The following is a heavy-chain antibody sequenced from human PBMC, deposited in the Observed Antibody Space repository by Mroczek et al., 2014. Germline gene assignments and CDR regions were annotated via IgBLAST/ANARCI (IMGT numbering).Heavy chain of an antibody. V-gene: IGHV3-30-3*01. J-gene: IGHJ4*02. CDR3: ARGGRFLEEEAFDY. D-gene: IGHD3-3*01. Sequence: QVQLQESGGGVVQPGRSLRLSCAASGFTFSSYAMHWVRQAPGKGLEWVAVISYDGSNKYYADSVKGRFTISRDNSKNTLYLQMNSLRAEDTAVYYCARGGRFLEEEAFDYVGPGNPGHRL. CDR1: GFTFSSYA. CDR2: ISYDGSNK.